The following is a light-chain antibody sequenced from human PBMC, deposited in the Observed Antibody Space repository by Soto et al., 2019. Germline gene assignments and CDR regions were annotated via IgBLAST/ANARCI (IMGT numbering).Light chain of an antibody. V-gene: IGLV2-23*02. CDR3: CSYAGFTTYV. J-gene: IGLJ1*01. CDR2: GVS. Sequence: QSALTQPASVSGSPGQSITISCTGTSSDIDVYDLVSWYRQYPGKAPKLMIYGVSKRPSGVSDRFSGSKSGNTASLTISGLQTEDEADYYCCSYAGFTTYVFGSGTMLTVL. CDR1: SSDIDVYDL.